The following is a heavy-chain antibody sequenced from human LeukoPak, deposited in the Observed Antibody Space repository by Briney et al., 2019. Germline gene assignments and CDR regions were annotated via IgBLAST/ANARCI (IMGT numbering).Heavy chain of an antibody. CDR1: GGSISSGGYY. J-gene: IGHJ5*02. Sequence: SETLSLTCTVSGGSISSGGYYWSWIRQPPGKGLEWIGCIYYSGSTYYNPSLKSRVTMSVDTSKNQFSLKLSSVTAADTAVYYCAREGCSSTSCYWRGDWFDPWGQGTLVTVSS. CDR2: IYYSGST. CDR3: AREGCSSTSCYWRGDWFDP. V-gene: IGHV4-30-2*01. D-gene: IGHD2-2*01.